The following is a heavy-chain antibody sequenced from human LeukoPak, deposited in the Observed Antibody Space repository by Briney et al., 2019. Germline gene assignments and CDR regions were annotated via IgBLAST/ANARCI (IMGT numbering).Heavy chain of an antibody. J-gene: IGHJ4*02. V-gene: IGHV4-38-2*01. D-gene: IGHD3-10*01. CDR2: IYHSGST. Sequence: PSETLSLTCAVSGYSISSGYYCGWIRQPPGKGLEWIGSIYHSGSTYYNPSLKSRVTISVDTSKNQFSLKLSSVTAADTAVYYCARLIYAYYYGSGSPGYFDYWGQGTLVTVSS. CDR3: ARLIYAYYYGSGSPGYFDY. CDR1: GYSISSGYY.